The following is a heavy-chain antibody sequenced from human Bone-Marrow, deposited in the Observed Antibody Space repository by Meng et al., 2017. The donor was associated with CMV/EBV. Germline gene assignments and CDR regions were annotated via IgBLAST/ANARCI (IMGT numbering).Heavy chain of an antibody. CDR1: GGSFSGYY. J-gene: IGHJ4*02. CDR2: INHSGST. Sequence: SDTLSLTCAVYGGSFSGYYWSWIRQPPGKGLEWIGEINHSGSTNYNPSLKSRVTISVDTSKNQFSLKLSPATDADTAVYYCASGLTEYYFDYWGQGTLVTVSS. CDR3: ASGLTEYYFDY. V-gene: IGHV4-34*01.